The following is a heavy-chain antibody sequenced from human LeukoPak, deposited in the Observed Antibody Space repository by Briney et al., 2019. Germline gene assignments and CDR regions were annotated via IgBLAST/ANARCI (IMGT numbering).Heavy chain of an antibody. Sequence: GGSLRLSCAASGFTFSSYAMSWVRQAPGKGLEWVSAISGSGGSTYYADSVKGRFTISRDNSKNTLYLQMNSLRAEDTAVYYCAKDLPSTYYDILTGPEDPDCWGQGTLVTVSS. J-gene: IGHJ4*02. CDR2: ISGSGGST. CDR3: AKDLPSTYYDILTGPEDPDC. D-gene: IGHD3-9*01. CDR1: GFTFSSYA. V-gene: IGHV3-23*01.